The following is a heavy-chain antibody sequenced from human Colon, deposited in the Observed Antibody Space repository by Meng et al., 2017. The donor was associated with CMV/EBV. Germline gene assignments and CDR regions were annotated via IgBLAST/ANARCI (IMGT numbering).Heavy chain of an antibody. CDR1: GFTFSSVW. J-gene: IGHJ3*02. D-gene: IGHD3-9*01. Sequence: ETLSLTCAASGFTFSSVWMSWVRQAPGKGLEWVGRIKSKADGGTADYAAPVKGRFTISRDDSKNTLYLLMDSLKTEDTAVYYCSTDLPGMLVIHHDVVDIWGRGTMVTVSS. CDR3: STDLPGMLVIHHDVVDI. CDR2: IKSKADGGTA. V-gene: IGHV3-15*01.